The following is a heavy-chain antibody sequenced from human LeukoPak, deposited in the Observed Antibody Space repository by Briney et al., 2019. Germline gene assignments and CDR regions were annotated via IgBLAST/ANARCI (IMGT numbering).Heavy chain of an antibody. Sequence: ASVKVSCKASGYTFTGYYMHWVRQAPGQGLEWMGWINPNSGGTNYAQKFQGWVTMTRDTSISTAYMELSSLRSEDTAVYYCARDRERWLQLGYFDYWGQGTLVTVSS. V-gene: IGHV1-2*04. CDR2: INPNSGGT. CDR1: GYTFTGYY. CDR3: ARDRERWLQLGYFDY. J-gene: IGHJ4*02. D-gene: IGHD5-24*01.